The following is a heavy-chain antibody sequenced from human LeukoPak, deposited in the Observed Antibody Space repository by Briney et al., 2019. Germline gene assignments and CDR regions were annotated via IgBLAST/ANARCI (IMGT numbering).Heavy chain of an antibody. J-gene: IGHJ5*02. CDR1: GYTFTSYD. Sequence: ASVKVSCKASGYTFTSYDINWVRQATGQGLEWTGWMNPNSGNTGYAQKFQGRVTMTRNTSISTAYMELSSLRSEDTAVYYCARGSPWFGELMYWFDPWGQGTLVTVSS. CDR3: ARGSPWFGELMYWFDP. CDR2: MNPNSGNT. V-gene: IGHV1-8*01. D-gene: IGHD3-10*01.